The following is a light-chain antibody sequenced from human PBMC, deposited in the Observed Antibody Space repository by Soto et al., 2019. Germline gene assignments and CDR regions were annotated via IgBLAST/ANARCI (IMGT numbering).Light chain of an antibody. Sequence: DIQMTQSPSSLSASVGDRATITFRASQRISNYLNWYQQKPGKAPKLLIYAASSLQIGVPSRFSGSGSGTDFTLTISSLQLEDFATYYCQQSYSTPVTFGQGTRLEIK. CDR2: AAS. CDR1: QRISNY. V-gene: IGKV1-39*01. CDR3: QQSYSTPVT. J-gene: IGKJ5*01.